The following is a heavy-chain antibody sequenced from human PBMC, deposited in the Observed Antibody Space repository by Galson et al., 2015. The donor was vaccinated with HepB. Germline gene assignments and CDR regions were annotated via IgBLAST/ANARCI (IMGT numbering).Heavy chain of an antibody. CDR1: GFTFSDYY. CDR2: ISSSSSYT. Sequence: SLRLSCAASGFTFSDYYMSWIRQAPGKGLEWVSYISSSSSYTNCADSVKGRFTISRDNAKNSLYLQMNSLRAEDTAVYYCARDPPMVRGDWGQGTLVTVSS. J-gene: IGHJ4*02. CDR3: ARDPPMVRGD. D-gene: IGHD3-10*01. V-gene: IGHV3-11*05.